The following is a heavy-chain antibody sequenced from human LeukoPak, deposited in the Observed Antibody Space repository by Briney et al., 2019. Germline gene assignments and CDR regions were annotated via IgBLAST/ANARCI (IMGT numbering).Heavy chain of an antibody. D-gene: IGHD6-13*01. CDR3: AREWQGGIAAAGTRIEGDY. CDR2: IKQDGSEK. Sequence: PGGSLRLSCAASGFTLSNYRMNWVRQAPGKGLEWVANIKQDGSEKNYVDSVKGRFTISRDNAENSLFLQMNSLRVEDTAVYYCAREWQGGIAAAGTRIEGDYWGQGTLVAVSS. CDR1: GFTLSNYR. J-gene: IGHJ4*02. V-gene: IGHV3-7*01.